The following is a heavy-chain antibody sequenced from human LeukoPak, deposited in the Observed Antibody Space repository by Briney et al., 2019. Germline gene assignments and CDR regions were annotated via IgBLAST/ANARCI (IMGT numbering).Heavy chain of an antibody. V-gene: IGHV4-39*07. CDR1: GGSINSSGYF. D-gene: IGHD3-22*01. CDR3: ARVRIVVGGGYFDY. J-gene: IGHJ4*02. Sequence: SETLSLTCTVSGGSINSSGYFWGWIRQPPWKGLEWIGSIYYSGRTYYNPSLKSRVTISVDTSKNQFSLKLSSVTAADTAVYYCARVRIVVGGGYFDYWGQGTLVTVSS. CDR2: IYYSGRT.